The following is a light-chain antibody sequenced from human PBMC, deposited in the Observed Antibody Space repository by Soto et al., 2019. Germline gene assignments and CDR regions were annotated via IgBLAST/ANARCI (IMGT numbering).Light chain of an antibody. V-gene: IGKV3-15*01. CDR2: GAS. CDR1: QSISTN. J-gene: IGKJ5*01. Sequence: EIVMTQSPATLSVSPGERVTLSCRASQSISTNLAWYQQKPGQTPSLLMYGASTRPTGIPARFSGSGFGTEFTLTISSLQSEDFAVYYCQQYNTWSSITFGQGTRLEIK. CDR3: QQYNTWSSIT.